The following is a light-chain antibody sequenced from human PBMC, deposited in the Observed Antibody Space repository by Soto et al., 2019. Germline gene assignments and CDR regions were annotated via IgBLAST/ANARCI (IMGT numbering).Light chain of an antibody. CDR3: QQYGSSPYT. J-gene: IGKJ2*01. V-gene: IGKV3-20*01. CDR1: QSVSRSY. Sequence: EIVLTQSPGTLSLSPGERATLSCRASQSVSRSYLAWYQQKPGQAPRLLIYGASSRATCIPDRFSGSGSGTHFTLTISRLETDDFAVYYCQQYGSSPYTFGQGNKLEIK. CDR2: GAS.